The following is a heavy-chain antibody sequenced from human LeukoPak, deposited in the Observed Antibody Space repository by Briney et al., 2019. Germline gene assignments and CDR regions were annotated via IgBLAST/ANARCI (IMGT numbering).Heavy chain of an antibody. V-gene: IGHV3-74*01. J-gene: IGHJ4*02. CDR2: INSDGSST. D-gene: IGHD2-2*01. CDR1: GFTFSSYW. Sequence: GGSLRLSCAASGFTFSSYWMHWVRQAPGKGLVWVSRINSDGSSTSYADSVKGRFTISRDNSKNTLYLQMNSLTAEDTAVYYCARPREYQLLSVLDYWGQGTLVTVSS. CDR3: ARPREYQLLSVLDY.